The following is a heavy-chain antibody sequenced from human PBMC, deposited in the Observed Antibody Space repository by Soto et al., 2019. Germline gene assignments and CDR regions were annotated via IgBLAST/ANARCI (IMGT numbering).Heavy chain of an antibody. CDR2: ISSSSSYI. V-gene: IGHV3-21*01. D-gene: IGHD6-13*01. CDR1: GFTFSSYS. Sequence: PGGSLRLSCAASGFTFSSYSMNWVRQAPGKGLEWVSSISSSSSYIYYADSVKGRFTISRDNAKNSLYLQMNSLRAEDTAVYYCARATLSSSWYGGREYGMDVWGQGTTVTVSS. CDR3: ARATLSSSWYGGREYGMDV. J-gene: IGHJ6*02.